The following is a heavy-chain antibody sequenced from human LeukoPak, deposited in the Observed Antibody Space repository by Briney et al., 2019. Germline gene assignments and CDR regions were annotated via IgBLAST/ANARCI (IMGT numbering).Heavy chain of an antibody. Sequence: PGESLKISRKGSGYSFTSYWIGWVRQIPGKGLEWVGLMYPGDSDTRYSPSFQGHVTISADKSISTAYLQWSSLKASDTAMYYCARRDYGSGREFDYWGQGTLVTVSS. CDR3: ARRDYGSGREFDY. V-gene: IGHV5-51*01. CDR1: GYSFTSYW. D-gene: IGHD3-10*01. J-gene: IGHJ4*02. CDR2: MYPGDSDT.